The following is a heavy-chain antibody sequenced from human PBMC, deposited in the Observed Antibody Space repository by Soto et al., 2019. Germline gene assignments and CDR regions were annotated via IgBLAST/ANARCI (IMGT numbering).Heavy chain of an antibody. CDR3: ARDYCSGGSCYSAEYLQH. J-gene: IGHJ1*01. Sequence: GGSLRLSCAASGFTFSDYYMSWIRQAPGKGLEWVSYISSSGSTIYYADSVKGRFTISRDNAKNSLYLQMNSLRAEDTAVYYCARDYCSGGSCYSAEYLQHWGQGTLVTVSS. CDR1: GFTFSDYY. CDR2: ISSSGSTI. D-gene: IGHD2-15*01. V-gene: IGHV3-11*01.